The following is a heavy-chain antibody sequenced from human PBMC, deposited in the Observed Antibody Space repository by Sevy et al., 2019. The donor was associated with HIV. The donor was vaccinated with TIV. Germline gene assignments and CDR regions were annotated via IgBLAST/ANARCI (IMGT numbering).Heavy chain of an antibody. CDR1: GFTFSSYS. J-gene: IGHJ4*02. CDR2: ISRSNNTI. Sequence: GGSLRLSCAASGFTFSSYSMNWVRQAPGKGLDWVSYISRSNNTIYYTDSVKGRFNISRDNAKNSLYLQMNSLRDEDTAMYYCVRDGRTDANANDPSFDYWGQGTLVTVSS. CDR3: VRDGRTDANANDPSFDY. V-gene: IGHV3-48*02. D-gene: IGHD2-2*01.